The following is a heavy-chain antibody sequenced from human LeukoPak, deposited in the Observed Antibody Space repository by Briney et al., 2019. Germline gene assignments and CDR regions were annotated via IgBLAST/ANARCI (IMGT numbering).Heavy chain of an antibody. Sequence: GASVKVSCKASGYTFTSYDTNWVRQATGQGLEWMGWMNPNSGNTGYAQKFQGRVTMTRNTSISTAYMELSSLRSEDTAVYYCARGLLSSGWYSDYWGQGTLVTVSS. CDR2: MNPNSGNT. CDR1: GYTFTSYD. V-gene: IGHV1-8*01. J-gene: IGHJ4*02. CDR3: ARGLLSSGWYSDY. D-gene: IGHD6-19*01.